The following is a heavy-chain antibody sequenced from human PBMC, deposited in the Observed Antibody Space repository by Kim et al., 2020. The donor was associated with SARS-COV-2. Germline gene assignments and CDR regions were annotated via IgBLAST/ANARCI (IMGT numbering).Heavy chain of an antibody. CDR1: GGSISSSSYY. CDR2: IYYSGST. CDR3: ARRKHSWGFGDWWFDP. J-gene: IGHJ5*02. V-gene: IGHV4-39*01. D-gene: IGHD3-10*01. Sequence: SETLSLTCTVSGGSISSSSYYWGWIRQPPGKGLEWIGSIYYSGSTYYNPSLKSRVTISVDTSKNQFSLKLSSVTAADTAVYYCARRKHSWGFGDWWFDPWGQGTLVTVSS.